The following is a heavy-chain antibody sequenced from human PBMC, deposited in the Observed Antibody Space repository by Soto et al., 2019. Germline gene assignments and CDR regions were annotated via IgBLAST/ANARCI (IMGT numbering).Heavy chain of an antibody. J-gene: IGHJ3*02. CDR3: ARDLKGDCSSTSCYLLHALDI. CDR1: SGSISSSNW. Sequence: SETLSLTCAVSSGSISSSNWWSWVRQPPGRGLEWIGEIYHSGSTNYNPSLKSRVTISVDKSKNQFSLKLSSVTAADTAVYYCARDLKGDCSSTSCYLLHALDIWGQGTMVTVSS. D-gene: IGHD2-2*01. CDR2: IYHSGST. V-gene: IGHV4-4*02.